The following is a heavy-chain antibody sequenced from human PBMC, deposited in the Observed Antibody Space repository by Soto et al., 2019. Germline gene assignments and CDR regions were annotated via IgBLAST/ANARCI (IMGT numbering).Heavy chain of an antibody. V-gene: IGHV4-34*01. CDR3: ARPKTIGAAAGKGWFDP. J-gene: IGHJ5*02. CDR2: INHSGST. D-gene: IGHD6-13*01. Sequence: LSLTCAVYGGSFSGYYWSWIRQPPGKGLEWIGEINHSGSTYYSPSLRGRLIISVDPSKNQFSLKLTSVTAADTAIYYCARPKTIGAAAGKGWFDPWGQGTLVTVSS. CDR1: GGSFSGYY.